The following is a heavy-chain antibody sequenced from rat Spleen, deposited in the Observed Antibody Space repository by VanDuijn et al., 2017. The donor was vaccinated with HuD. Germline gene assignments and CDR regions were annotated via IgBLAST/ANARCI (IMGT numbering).Heavy chain of an antibody. CDR1: GFTLSDHF. CDR2: ISPSGGGT. V-gene: IGHV5S23*01. D-gene: IGHD4-3*01. Sequence: EVQLVESGGGLVQPGRSLKLSCAASGFTLSDHFMAWVRQAPTEGLEWVASISPSGGGTYYRDSVRGRFTVSRDNEKGTLYLQMDSLRSEDTATYYCVRQDTSGYANWFTYWGQGTLVTVSS. J-gene: IGHJ3*01. CDR3: VRQDTSGYANWFTY.